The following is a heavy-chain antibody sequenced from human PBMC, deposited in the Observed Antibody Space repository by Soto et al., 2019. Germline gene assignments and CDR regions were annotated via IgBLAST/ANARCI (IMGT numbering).Heavy chain of an antibody. CDR3: ASGRAYCGGDCYSTFHY. J-gene: IGHJ4*02. Sequence: QVQLVQSGAEVKKPGSSVKVSCKASGGTFSSYAISWVRQAPGQGLEWMGGIIPIFGTANYAQKFQGRVTITADESTSTAYMELSSLRSEDTAVYYCASGRAYCGGDCYSTFHYWGQGTLVTVSS. CDR1: GGTFSSYA. D-gene: IGHD2-21*02. CDR2: IIPIFGTA. V-gene: IGHV1-69*01.